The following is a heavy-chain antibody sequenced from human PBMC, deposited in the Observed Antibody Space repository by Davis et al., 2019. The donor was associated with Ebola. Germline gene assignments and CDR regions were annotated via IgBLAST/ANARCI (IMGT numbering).Heavy chain of an antibody. CDR3: ARASPPYPAYYYYMDV. J-gene: IGHJ6*03. V-gene: IGHV3-23*01. CDR2: ISGTGGTT. Sequence: GESLKISCAASGFTFTTSAMSWVRQAPGQGLEWVSSISGTGGTTFHADSVKGRFTISRDNSINMLYLQMNSLRAEDTALYYCARASPPYPAYYYYMDVWGKGTTVIVS. CDR1: GFTFTTSA.